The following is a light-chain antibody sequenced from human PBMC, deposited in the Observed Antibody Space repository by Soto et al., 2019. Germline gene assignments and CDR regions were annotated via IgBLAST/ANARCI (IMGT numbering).Light chain of an antibody. CDR2: GAS. Sequence: DIVMTQSPATLSVSPGERATLSCRASQSVSSNLAWYQQKPGQAPRLLIYGASTRATGIPARFSGSGSGTEFTLTISNLQSEDFAVYYCQHYNNWPPWTFGQGTKVDIK. J-gene: IGKJ1*01. V-gene: IGKV3-15*01. CDR3: QHYNNWPPWT. CDR1: QSVSSN.